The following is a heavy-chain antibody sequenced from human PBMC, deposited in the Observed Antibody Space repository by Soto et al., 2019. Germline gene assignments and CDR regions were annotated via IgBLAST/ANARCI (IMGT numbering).Heavy chain of an antibody. Sequence: ASVKVSCKXSGYTFTSYGISWVRQAPGQGLEWMGWISAYNGNTNYAQKLQGRVTMTTDTSTSAAYMELRSLRSDDTAVYYCARGRLRYFDWLLPGRYYYYGMDVWGQGTTVTVSS. J-gene: IGHJ6*02. CDR3: ARGRLRYFDWLLPGRYYYYGMDV. CDR1: GYTFTSYG. CDR2: ISAYNGNT. V-gene: IGHV1-18*04. D-gene: IGHD3-9*01.